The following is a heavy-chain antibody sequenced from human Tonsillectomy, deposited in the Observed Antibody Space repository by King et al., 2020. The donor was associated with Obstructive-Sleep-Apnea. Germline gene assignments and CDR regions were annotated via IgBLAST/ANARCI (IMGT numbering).Heavy chain of an antibody. J-gene: IGHJ4*02. V-gene: IGHV3-33*06. Sequence: VQLVESGGGVVQPGRSLRLSCAASGFSFSSHGMHWVRPAPGQGLEWVAVIWYDGRNKYYGDSVKGRFTISRDNSKNTLYLQMNSLRVEDTAVYYCAKDRDYYDSSGYSFDYWGQGTQVTVSS. CDR3: AKDRDYYDSSGYSFDY. D-gene: IGHD3-22*01. CDR2: IWYDGRNK. CDR1: GFSFSSHG.